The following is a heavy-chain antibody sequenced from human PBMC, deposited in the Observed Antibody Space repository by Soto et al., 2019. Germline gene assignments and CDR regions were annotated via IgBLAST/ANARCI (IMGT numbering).Heavy chain of an antibody. J-gene: IGHJ4*02. CDR1: GFTFSNAW. CDR2: IKSKPDGGAT. Sequence: GESLKISCAASGFTFSNAWMKWVRQAPGKGLEWVGRIKSKPDGGATDYDAPVKGRCTISRDASKNTLYLQMNSLKTEDTAVYYCTTDSKVGATMGPFDYWGQGTLVTV. D-gene: IGHD1-26*01. CDR3: TTDSKVGATMGPFDY. V-gene: IGHV3-15*07.